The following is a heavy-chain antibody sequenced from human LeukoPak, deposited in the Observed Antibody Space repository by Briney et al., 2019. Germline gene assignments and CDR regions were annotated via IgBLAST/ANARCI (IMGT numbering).Heavy chain of an antibody. CDR1: GYTFTGYY. D-gene: IGHD1-26*01. V-gene: IGHV1-2*02. J-gene: IGHJ4*02. Sequence: ASVKVSCKASGYTFTGYYMHWVRQAPGQGLEWMGWINPNSGGTNYAQKFQGRVTMTTDTSTSTAYMELRSLRSDDTAVYYCAKDQRGSYYVRSFFDYWGQGTLVTVSS. CDR2: INPNSGGT. CDR3: AKDQRGSYYVRSFFDY.